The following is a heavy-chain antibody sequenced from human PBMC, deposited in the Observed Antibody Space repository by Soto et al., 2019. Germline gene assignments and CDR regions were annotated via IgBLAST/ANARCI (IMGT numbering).Heavy chain of an antibody. D-gene: IGHD4-17*01. CDR1: GFTFSSYA. CDR3: AKDGGDYGDSLY. CDR2: ISGSGGST. Sequence: EVQLLESGGGLVQPGGSLRLSCAASGFTFSSYAMSWVRQAPGKGLEWVSAISGSGGSTYYADSVKGRFTISRDNSKNTLYLQMNSLRAEDMAVYYCAKDGGDYGDSLYWGQGTLVTVSS. V-gene: IGHV3-23*01. J-gene: IGHJ4*02.